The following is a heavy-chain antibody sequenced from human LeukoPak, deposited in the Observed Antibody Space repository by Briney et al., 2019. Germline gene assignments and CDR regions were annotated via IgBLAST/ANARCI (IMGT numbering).Heavy chain of an antibody. J-gene: IGHJ4*02. D-gene: IGHD3-22*01. CDR1: GGTFSSYA. CDR2: IIPIFGTA. V-gene: IGHV1-69*13. CDR3: ARGEYYHDRSGSYPFDY. Sequence: GASVKVSCKASGGTFSSYAISWVRQAPGQGLEWMGGIIPIFGTANYAQKFQGRVTITADESTSTAYMELSSLRSEDTAVYYCARGEYYHDRSGSYPFDYWGQGTLVTVSS.